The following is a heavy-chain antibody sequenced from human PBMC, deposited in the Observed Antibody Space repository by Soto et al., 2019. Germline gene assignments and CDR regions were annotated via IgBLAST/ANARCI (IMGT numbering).Heavy chain of an antibody. CDR3: ARGYQPVLPFDF. Sequence: QVQLVQSGAEVKKPGSSVKVSCKASGNTLSSYAFTWLRQAPGKGFELMGTIIPILRTTEYEQKFQGRVTITADESTTTVYMELSGLTSGDTGIYFGARGYQPVLPFDFWGQGTLVTVSS. CDR2: IIPILRTT. CDR1: GNTLSSYA. J-gene: IGHJ4*02. D-gene: IGHD2-2*01. V-gene: IGHV1-69*11.